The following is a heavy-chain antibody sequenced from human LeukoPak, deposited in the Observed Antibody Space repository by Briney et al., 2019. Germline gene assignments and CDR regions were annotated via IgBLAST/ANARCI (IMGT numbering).Heavy chain of an antibody. V-gene: IGHV4-59*08. CDR3: ARALAQNYYGSGSYSRKYYYYGMDV. D-gene: IGHD3-10*01. J-gene: IGHJ6*02. CDR2: IYYSGST. Sequence: SETLSLTCTVSGGSISSYYWSWIRQPPGKGLEWIGYIYYSGSTNYNPSLKSRVTISVDTSKNQFSLKLSSVTAADTAVYYCARALAQNYYGSGSYSRKYYYYGMDVWGQGTTVTVSS. CDR1: GGSISSYY.